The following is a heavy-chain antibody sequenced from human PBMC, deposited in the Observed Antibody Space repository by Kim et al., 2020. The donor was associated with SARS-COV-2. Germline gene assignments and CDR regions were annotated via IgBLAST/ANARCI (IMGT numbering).Heavy chain of an antibody. J-gene: IGHJ4*02. CDR2: IYYSGST. CDR3: ASTTVTTPRYFDY. CDR1: GGSISSSSYY. V-gene: IGHV4-39*01. D-gene: IGHD4-17*01. Sequence: SETLSLTCTASGGSISSSSYYWGWIRQPPGKGLEWIGSIYYSGSTYYNPSLKSRVTISVDTSKNQFSLKLSSVTAADTAVYYCASTTVTTPRYFDYWGQGTLVTVSS.